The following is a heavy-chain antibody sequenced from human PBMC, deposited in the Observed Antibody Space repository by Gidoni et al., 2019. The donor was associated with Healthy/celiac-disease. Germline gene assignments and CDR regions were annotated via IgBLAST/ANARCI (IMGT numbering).Heavy chain of an antibody. CDR1: GGHFSSYA. V-gene: IGHV1-69*01. CDR2: IIPIFGTA. D-gene: IGHD3-22*01. J-gene: IGHJ3*02. CDR3: AREGYYYDSSGYDAFDI. Sequence: QVQLVQSGAEVKKPGSSVKVSCKASGGHFSSYAISWVRQAPGQGLEWMGGIIPIFGTANYAQKFQGRVTITADESTSTAYMELSSLRSEDTAVYYCAREGYYYDSSGYDAFDIWGQGTMVTVSS.